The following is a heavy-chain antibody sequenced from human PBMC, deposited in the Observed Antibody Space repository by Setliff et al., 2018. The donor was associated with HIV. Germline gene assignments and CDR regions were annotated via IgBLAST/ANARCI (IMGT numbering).Heavy chain of an antibody. CDR2: ISSTSRTT. CDR3: AREDYYDSMTTNYYYYGMDV. D-gene: IGHD3-22*01. CDR1: GFTFSSYS. V-gene: IGHV3-48*04. J-gene: IGHJ6*02. Sequence: GGSLRLSCAASGFTFSSYSMNWVRLAPGKGLEWVSYISSTSRTTYYADSVKGRFTISRDNAKNSLYLQMNSLRAEDTAVYYCAREDYYDSMTTNYYYYGMDVWGQGTTVTVSS.